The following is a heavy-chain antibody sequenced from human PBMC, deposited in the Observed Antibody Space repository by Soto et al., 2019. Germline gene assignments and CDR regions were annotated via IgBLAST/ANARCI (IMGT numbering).Heavy chain of an antibody. CDR1: GGSFSGYY. Sequence: QVHLQQWGAGLLKPSETLSLTCAVYGGSFSGYYWSWIRQPPGKGLEWIGEINHSGSTNYNPSLNSRVTISVDTSKNQFSLKLSSVTAADTAVYFCANTYYNFWSGFYRGYYFDFWGQGTLVSVSS. V-gene: IGHV4-34*01. J-gene: IGHJ4*02. CDR2: INHSGST. CDR3: ANTYYNFWSGFYRGYYFDF. D-gene: IGHD3-3*01.